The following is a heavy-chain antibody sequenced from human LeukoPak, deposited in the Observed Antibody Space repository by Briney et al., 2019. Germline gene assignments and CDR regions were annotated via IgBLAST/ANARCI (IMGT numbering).Heavy chain of an antibody. CDR1: GGSISSYY. CDR2: IYYSGST. CDR3: ARLGGSSGRNWFDP. V-gene: IGHV4-59*12. D-gene: IGHD6-19*01. Sequence: SETLSLTCTVSGGSISSYYWSWIRQPPGKGLVWIGYIYYSGSTNYNPPLKSRVTISVDTSKNQFSLKLSSVTAADTAVYYCARLGGSSGRNWFDPWGQGTLVTVSS. J-gene: IGHJ5*02.